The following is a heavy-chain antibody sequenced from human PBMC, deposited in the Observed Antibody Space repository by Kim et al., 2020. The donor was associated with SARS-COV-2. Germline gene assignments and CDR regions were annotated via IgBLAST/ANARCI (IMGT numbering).Heavy chain of an antibody. J-gene: IGHJ6*02. CDR1: GYTFTSYG. V-gene: IGHV1-18*01. CDR2: ISAYNGNT. CDR3: ARGIRGYSYGWDYYYYGMDV. D-gene: IGHD5-18*01. Sequence: ASVKVSCKASGYTFTSYGISWVRQAPGQGLEWMGWISAYNGNTNYAQKLQGRVTMTTDTSTSTAYMELRSLRSDDTAVYYCARGIRGYSYGWDYYYYGMDVWGQGTTVTVSS.